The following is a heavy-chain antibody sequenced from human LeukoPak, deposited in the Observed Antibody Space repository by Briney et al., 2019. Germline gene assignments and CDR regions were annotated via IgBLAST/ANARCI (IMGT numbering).Heavy chain of an antibody. CDR3: VRDYSYSNFDAFDI. V-gene: IGHV3-30-3*01. Sequence: GGSLRLSCAASGFTFSSYAMHWVRQAPGKGLEWVAVISYDGSNKYYADSVKGRFTISRDNSKNTLYLQMNSLRAEDTAVYYCVRDYSYSNFDAFDIWGQGTMVTVSS. CDR1: GFTFSSYA. D-gene: IGHD4-11*01. CDR2: ISYDGSNK. J-gene: IGHJ3*02.